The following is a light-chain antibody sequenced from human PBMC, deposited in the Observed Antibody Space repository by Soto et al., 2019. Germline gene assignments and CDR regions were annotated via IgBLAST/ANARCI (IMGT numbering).Light chain of an antibody. CDR3: HQFGSSPPAFT. CDR2: GAS. Sequence: ESMLTQSPGTLSLSPGERATLSCRASQSVSTRCLAWYQQKPGQAPRLLIYGASIRATGIPDRFSGSGSGTDFTLTISRLEPEDFAVSYCHQFGSSPPAFTFGQGTKLEI. J-gene: IGKJ2*01. CDR1: QSVSTRC. V-gene: IGKV3-20*01.